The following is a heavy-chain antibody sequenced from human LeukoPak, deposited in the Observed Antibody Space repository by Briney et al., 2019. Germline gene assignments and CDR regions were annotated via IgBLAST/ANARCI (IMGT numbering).Heavy chain of an antibody. CDR3: AKGRVTYDY. Sequence: GGSLRLSCAASAFTFGNYWMSWVRQAPGKGLEWVASIKPDESEKYYVDSVKGRFTISRDHAKNSLYLQMNSLRAEDTAVYYCAKGRVTYDYWGQGTLVTVSS. J-gene: IGHJ4*02. CDR2: IKPDESEK. V-gene: IGHV3-7*01. D-gene: IGHD4-11*01. CDR1: AFTFGNYW.